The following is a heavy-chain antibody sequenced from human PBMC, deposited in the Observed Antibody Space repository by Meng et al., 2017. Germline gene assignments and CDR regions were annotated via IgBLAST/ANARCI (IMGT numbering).Heavy chain of an antibody. V-gene: IGHV1-69*06. CDR2: IIPIFGTA. CDR1: GGTFSSYA. D-gene: IGHD1-26*01. Sequence: QVRLVQAGAEGKKPGSSVKVSWKASGGTFSSYAISWVRQAPGQGLEWMGGIIPIFGTANYAQKFQGRVTITADKSTSTAYMELSSLRSEDTAVYYCARDGVGATEGYFDYWGQGTLVTVSS. CDR3: ARDGVGATEGYFDY. J-gene: IGHJ4*02.